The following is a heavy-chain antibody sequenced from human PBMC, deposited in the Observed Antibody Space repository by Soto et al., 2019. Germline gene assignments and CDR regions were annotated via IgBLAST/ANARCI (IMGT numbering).Heavy chain of an antibody. J-gene: IGHJ3*02. Sequence: QVQLQESGTGLVKPSQTLSLTCTVSGGSISSGGYYWSWIRQHPGKGLEWIGYIYYSGSTYYNPSLKSRVTISVDTSKNQFSLKLSSVTAADTAVYYCARDPRSGYDSSGYYYTGAFDIWGQGTMVTVSS. V-gene: IGHV4-31*03. CDR3: ARDPRSGYDSSGYYYTGAFDI. CDR1: GGSISSGGYY. D-gene: IGHD3-22*01. CDR2: IYYSGST.